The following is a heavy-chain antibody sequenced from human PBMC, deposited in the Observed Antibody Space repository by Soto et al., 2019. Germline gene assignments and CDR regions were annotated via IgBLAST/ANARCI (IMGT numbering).Heavy chain of an antibody. V-gene: IGHV3-23*01. D-gene: IGHD1-26*01. CDR3: ARRGSGSYYDY. CDR1: GFTVSSYA. Sequence: EVQQLESGGGLVQPGGSLRLSCAASGFTVSSYAMRWVRQAPGKGLEWVSAISGSGGSTYYADSVKGRFTISRDNSKNTVYLQMNSLRGEDTAVCYCARRGSGSYYDYWGQGTLVTVSS. J-gene: IGHJ4*02. CDR2: ISGSGGST.